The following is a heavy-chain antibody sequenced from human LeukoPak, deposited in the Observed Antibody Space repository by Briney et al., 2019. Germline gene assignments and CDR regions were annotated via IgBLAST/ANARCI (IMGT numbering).Heavy chain of an antibody. D-gene: IGHD3-3*01. V-gene: IGHV4-4*07. Sequence: SETLSPTCTVSGGSISSYYWSWIRQPAGKGLEWIGRIYTSGSTNYNPSLKSRVTMSVDTSKNQFSLKLSSVTAADTAVYYCARDPGIWSGYYYGMDVWGQGTTVTVSS. J-gene: IGHJ6*02. CDR3: ARDPGIWSGYYYGMDV. CDR1: GGSISSYY. CDR2: IYTSGST.